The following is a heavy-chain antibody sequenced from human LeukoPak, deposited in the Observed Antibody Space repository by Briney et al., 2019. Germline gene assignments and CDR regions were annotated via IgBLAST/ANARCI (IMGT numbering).Heavy chain of an antibody. J-gene: IGHJ4*02. D-gene: IGHD3-3*01. CDR2: IYYSGST. CDR1: GGSISSYY. CDR3: ARVPALTYYDFWSGDY. V-gene: IGHV4-59*12. Sequence: PSETLSLTCTVSGGSISSYYWSWIRQPPGKGLEWIGYIYYSGSTNYNPSLKSRVTISVDTSKNQFSLKLSSVTAADTAVYYCARVPALTYYDFWSGDYWGQGTLVTVSS.